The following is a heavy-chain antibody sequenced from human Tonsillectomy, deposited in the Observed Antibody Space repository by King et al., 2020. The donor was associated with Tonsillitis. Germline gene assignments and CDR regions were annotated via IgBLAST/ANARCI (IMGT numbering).Heavy chain of an antibody. Sequence: VQLVESGADVKKPGESLKISCKVSGYSFTSYLIGWVRQMPGKGLEWLGIIYPGDSDTRDSPSFQGQVTISADKSSSTAYLQWSSLKASDTAMYYCARLAVAGTRWFDPWGQGTLVTVSS. V-gene: IGHV5-51*03. J-gene: IGHJ5*02. CDR3: ARLAVAGTRWFDP. CDR2: IYPGDSDT. CDR1: GYSFTSYL. D-gene: IGHD6-19*01.